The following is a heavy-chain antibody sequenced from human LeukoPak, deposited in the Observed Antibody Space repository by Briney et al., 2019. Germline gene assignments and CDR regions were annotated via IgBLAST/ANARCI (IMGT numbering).Heavy chain of an antibody. Sequence: SEIMFLSCTFSGDSIRSYYWYWIRRPPGKGLEWIGYIYYAGSTSYNPSLKSRVTISLDTSMSTFSLRLTSVTAADTAMYYCARHGSSGHDPLTWGQGTLVTVSS. CDR3: ARHGSSGHDPLT. V-gene: IGHV4-59*08. CDR1: GDSIRSYY. D-gene: IGHD5-12*01. J-gene: IGHJ4*01. CDR2: IYYAGST.